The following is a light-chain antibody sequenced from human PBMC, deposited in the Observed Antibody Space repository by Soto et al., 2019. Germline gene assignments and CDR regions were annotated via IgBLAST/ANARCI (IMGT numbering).Light chain of an antibody. J-gene: IGKJ4*01. CDR2: DAS. V-gene: IGKV3-11*01. CDR1: QSVSSY. Sequence: EIVLTQSPATLPLSPGERATLSCRASQSVSSYLAWYQQKPGQAPSLLIDDASNRATGIPARFSGSATGTDFTLTISSLAPEDFAVYYCQQRSNWPPSLTFGGGTKVEIK. CDR3: QQRSNWPPSLT.